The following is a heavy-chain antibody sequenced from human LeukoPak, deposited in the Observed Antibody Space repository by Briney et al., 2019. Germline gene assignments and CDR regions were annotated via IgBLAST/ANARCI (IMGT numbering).Heavy chain of an antibody. CDR1: GFTFSSYA. CDR2: ISYDGSNK. CDR3: ARDLMVLGIVVVPAALNWFDP. Sequence: PGGSLRLSCAASGFTFSSYAMHWVRQAPGKGLEWVAVISYDGSNKYYADSVKGRFTISRDNSKNTLYLQMNSLRAEDTAVYYCARDLMVLGIVVVPAALNWFDPWGQGTLVTVSS. J-gene: IGHJ5*02. D-gene: IGHD2-2*01. V-gene: IGHV3-30-3*01.